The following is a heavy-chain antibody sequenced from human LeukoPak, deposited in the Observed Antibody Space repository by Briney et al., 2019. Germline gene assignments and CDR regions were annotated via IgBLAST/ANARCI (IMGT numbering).Heavy chain of an antibody. CDR2: INSDGRWT. CDR3: VSFYETY. J-gene: IGHJ4*02. Sequence: GGSLRLSCAASGRYWMHWVRQAPGKGLVWVSHINSDGRWTSYADSVKGRFTISKDNAKNTVYLQMSNLRVEDTAVYYCVSFYETYWGRGTLVTVSS. CDR1: GRYW. D-gene: IGHD2/OR15-2a*01. V-gene: IGHV3-74*01.